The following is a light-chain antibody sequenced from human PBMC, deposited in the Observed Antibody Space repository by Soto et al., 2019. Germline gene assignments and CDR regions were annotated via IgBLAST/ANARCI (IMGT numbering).Light chain of an antibody. Sequence: QAVVTQPASVSGSPGQSITISCTGTSSDVGGYNYVSWYQQHPGKAPKLMIYDDSNRPSGVSNRFSGSKSGNTASLTISGLQAEDEADYYCSSYTSSSTPYYVFGTGTKLTVL. CDR3: SSYTSSSTPYYV. V-gene: IGLV2-14*01. CDR2: DDS. CDR1: SSDVGGYNY. J-gene: IGLJ1*01.